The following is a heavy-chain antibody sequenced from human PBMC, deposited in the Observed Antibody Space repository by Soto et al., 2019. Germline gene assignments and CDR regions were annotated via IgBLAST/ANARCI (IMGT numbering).Heavy chain of an antibody. Sequence: QVQLVESGGGLVKPGGSLRLSCAASGFTFNDYYMSWVRQAPGKGLEWVSYISGSGPYTKYADSVKGRFTISGDNAKNSLYLQMSSLRVEDTAVYYCARVPVSMVRGYGMDVWGQGTTVTVSS. J-gene: IGHJ6*02. CDR2: ISGSGPYT. D-gene: IGHD3-10*01. CDR1: GFTFNDYY. CDR3: ARVPVSMVRGYGMDV. V-gene: IGHV3-11*06.